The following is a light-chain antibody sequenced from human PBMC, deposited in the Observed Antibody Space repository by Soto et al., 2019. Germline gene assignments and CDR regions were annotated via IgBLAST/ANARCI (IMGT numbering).Light chain of an antibody. CDR1: QSVLYSSNNKNY. J-gene: IGKJ2*01. V-gene: IGKV4-1*01. CDR2: WAS. CDR3: QQYYSTPRT. Sequence: DIVMTQSPDSLAVSLVERATINCKSSQSVLYSSNNKNYLAWYQQKPGQPPKLLIYWASTRESGVPDRFSGSGLGTDFTLTISSLQAEDVAVYYCQQYYSTPRTFGQGTKLEIK.